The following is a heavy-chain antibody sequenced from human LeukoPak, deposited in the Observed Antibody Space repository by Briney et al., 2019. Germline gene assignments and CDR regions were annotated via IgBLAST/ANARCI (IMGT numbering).Heavy chain of an antibody. CDR1: GGSISSSGYY. Sequence: SETLSLTCTVSGGSISSSGYYWGWIRQPPGKGLEWIGSIYYSGSTYYNPSLKSRVTISVDTSKNQFSLKLSSVTAADTAVYYCAREVGSSDYWGQGTLVTVSS. CDR2: IYYSGST. D-gene: IGHD2-15*01. V-gene: IGHV4-39*07. J-gene: IGHJ4*02. CDR3: AREVGSSDY.